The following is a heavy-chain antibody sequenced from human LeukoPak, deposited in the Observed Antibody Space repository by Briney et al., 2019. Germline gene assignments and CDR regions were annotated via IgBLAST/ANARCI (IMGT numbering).Heavy chain of an antibody. D-gene: IGHD2-8*01. CDR1: GFTFSSYS. Sequence: GGSLRLSCATSGFTFSSYSMTWVRQAPGKGLEWVSSISSSSSYIYYADSVKGQFTISRDNAKNSLYLQMNSLRAEDTAVYYCAKRGTRLNDAFDIWGQGTMVTVSS. J-gene: IGHJ3*02. CDR3: AKRGTRLNDAFDI. V-gene: IGHV3-21*01. CDR2: ISSSSSYI.